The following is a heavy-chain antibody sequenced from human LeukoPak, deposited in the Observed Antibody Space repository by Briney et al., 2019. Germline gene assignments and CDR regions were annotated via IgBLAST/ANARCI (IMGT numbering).Heavy chain of an antibody. V-gene: IGHV1-2*02. Sequence: GASVKVSCKASGYTFTGYYMHWVRQAPGQGLEWMGWINPNSGGTNYAQKFQGRVTMTRDTSISTAYMELSRLRSDDTAVYYCARVRRWVAVAGTRFDPWGQGTLVTVSS. CDR3: ARVRRWVAVAGTRFDP. CDR1: GYTFTGYY. CDR2: INPNSGGT. D-gene: IGHD6-19*01. J-gene: IGHJ5*02.